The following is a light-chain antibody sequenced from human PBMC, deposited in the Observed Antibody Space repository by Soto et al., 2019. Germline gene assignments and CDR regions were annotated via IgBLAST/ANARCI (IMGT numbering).Light chain of an antibody. Sequence: DIQMTQSPSTLSASVGDRVTITCRASQSISSSLAWYQQKPGKAPKLLIYKASSLESGVPSRFSGSGSGTEFTLTISRVQPDDFATYYCQQYNSYWTFGQGTKVDIK. CDR1: QSISSS. CDR3: QQYNSYWT. V-gene: IGKV1-5*03. J-gene: IGKJ1*01. CDR2: KAS.